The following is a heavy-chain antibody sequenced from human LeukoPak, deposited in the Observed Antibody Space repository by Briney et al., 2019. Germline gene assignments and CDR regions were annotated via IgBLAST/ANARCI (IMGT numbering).Heavy chain of an antibody. V-gene: IGHV3-30*18. J-gene: IGHJ4*02. CDR2: ISYDGSKK. CDR1: GFTFRSYS. CDR3: AKRSSGYDYYFDY. Sequence: GGSLRLSCAASGFTFRSYSMHWVRQAPGKGLEWVAIISYDGSKKYYVGSVKGRFTISRDNSKNTLYLEMNSLRVEDTAVYYCAKRSSGYDYYFDYWGQGTLVTVSS. D-gene: IGHD5-12*01.